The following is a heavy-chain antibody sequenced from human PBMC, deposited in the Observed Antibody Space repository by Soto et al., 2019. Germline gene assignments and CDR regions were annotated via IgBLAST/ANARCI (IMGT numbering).Heavy chain of an antibody. V-gene: IGHV1-69*06. CDR3: VREGSHHSGNSGPWFDP. CDR2: IVPIFGTV. D-gene: IGHD3-22*01. CDR1: GGVFSTYV. Sequence: QVQLVQSGAEVKMPGSSVNVSCKTSGGVFSTYVITWVRQAPGQGLEWVGQIVPIFGTVKYAQKFQGRVTLTADKGTRTAYMDLGGLRFEDTAVYYCVREGSHHSGNSGPWFDPCGQGSLVSVSS. J-gene: IGHJ5*02.